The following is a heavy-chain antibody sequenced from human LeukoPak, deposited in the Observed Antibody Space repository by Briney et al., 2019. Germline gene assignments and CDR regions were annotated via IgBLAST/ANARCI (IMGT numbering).Heavy chain of an antibody. CDR2: ISGTGGSA. V-gene: IGHV3-23*01. J-gene: IGHJ4*02. D-gene: IGHD2-2*01. Sequence: PRRCPSLSCAASGFTPTTYAISWVRQAPAKGREWVSAISGTGGSASYAASAKGRFTVPRDNSTNTLYLQMNSPGAEETAVYYCAKAYCSSTSCYLGYWGQGTLVIVSS. CDR1: GFTPTTYA. CDR3: AKAYCSSTSCYLGY.